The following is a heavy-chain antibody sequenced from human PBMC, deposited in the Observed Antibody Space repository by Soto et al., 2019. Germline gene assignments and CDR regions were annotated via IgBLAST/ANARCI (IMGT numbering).Heavy chain of an antibody. CDR2: ISYDGSNK. V-gene: IGHV3-30*18. Sequence: PGGSLRLSCAASGFTFSSYGMHWVRQAPGKGLEWVAVISYDGSNKYYADSVKGRFTISRDNSKNTLYLQMNSLRAEDTAVYYCAKDMAPGWSGYSYGYGFDYWGQGTLVPVSS. J-gene: IGHJ4*02. CDR1: GFTFSSYG. D-gene: IGHD5-18*01. CDR3: AKDMAPGWSGYSYGYGFDY.